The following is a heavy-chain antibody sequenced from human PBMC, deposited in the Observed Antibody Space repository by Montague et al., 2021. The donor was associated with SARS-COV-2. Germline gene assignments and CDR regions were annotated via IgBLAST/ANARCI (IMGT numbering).Heavy chain of an antibody. CDR2: INHSGST. Sequence: SETLSLTCAVYVGSFSGYYWSWIRQPPGKGLEWIGEINHSGSTNYNPSLRSRITIFVDTSKNQFSLKLSSVTAADTAVYYCARSGDGYNAPPDYWGQGTLVTVSS. V-gene: IGHV4-34*01. CDR3: ARSGDGYNAPPDY. CDR1: VGSFSGYY. J-gene: IGHJ4*02. D-gene: IGHD5-24*01.